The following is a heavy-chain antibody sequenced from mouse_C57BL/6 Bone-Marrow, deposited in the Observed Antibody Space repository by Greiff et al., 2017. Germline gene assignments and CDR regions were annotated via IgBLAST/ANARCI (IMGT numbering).Heavy chain of an antibody. J-gene: IGHJ2*01. D-gene: IGHD2-2*01. CDR2: IDPENGDT. CDR1: GFNIKDDY. V-gene: IGHV14-4*01. Sequence: DVQLQESGAELVRPGASVKLSCTASGFNIKDDYMHWVKQRPEQGLEWIGWIDPENGDTEYASKFQGKATITADTSSNTAYLQLSSLTSEDTAVYYCATGGYDDEGFDYWGQGTTLTVSS. CDR3: ATGGYDDEGFDY.